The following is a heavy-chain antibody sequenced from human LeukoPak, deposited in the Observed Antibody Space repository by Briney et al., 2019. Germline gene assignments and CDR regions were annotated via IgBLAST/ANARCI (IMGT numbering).Heavy chain of an antibody. Sequence: PGGSLRLSCAASGFTFSSNYMSWVRQAPGKGLEWVSVIYSGGSTYYSDSVKGRFTISRDKSKNTLYLQMNSLRAEDTAVYYCARDSDYGDYYYYGMDVWGQGTTVTVSS. CDR1: GFTFSSNY. D-gene: IGHD4-17*01. CDR2: IYSGGST. CDR3: ARDSDYGDYYYYGMDV. V-gene: IGHV3-53*01. J-gene: IGHJ6*02.